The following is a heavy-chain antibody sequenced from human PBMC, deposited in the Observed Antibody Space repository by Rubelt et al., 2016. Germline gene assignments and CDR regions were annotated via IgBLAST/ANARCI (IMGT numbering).Heavy chain of an antibody. V-gene: IGHV3-66*01. CDR2: SYSDGSA. D-gene: IGHD4-17*01. CDR1: GFTFSSYA. CDR3: ARDYGE. J-gene: IGHJ4*02. Sequence: VLPGGSLRLSCAASGFTFSSYAMSWVRQAPGKGLEWVSVSYSDGSAYYADSVKDRFTVSRDNSKNTLYLQMNSLRAEDTAVYYCARDYGEWGQGILVTVSS.